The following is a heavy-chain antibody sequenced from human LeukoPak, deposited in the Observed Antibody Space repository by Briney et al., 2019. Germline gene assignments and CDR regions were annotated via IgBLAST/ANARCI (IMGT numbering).Heavy chain of an antibody. CDR1: GGSISSYY. V-gene: IGHV4-59*08. CDR2: IYYSGST. Sequence: SETLSLTCTVSGGSISSYYWSWIRQPPGKGLEWIGYIYYSGSTNYNPSPKSRVTISVDTSKNQFSLKLSSVTAADTAVYYCARGGGSYHYWGQGTLVTVSS. J-gene: IGHJ4*02. D-gene: IGHD1-26*01. CDR3: ARGGGSYHY.